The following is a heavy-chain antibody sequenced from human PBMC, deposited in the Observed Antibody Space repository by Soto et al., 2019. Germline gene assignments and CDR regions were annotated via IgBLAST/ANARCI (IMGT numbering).Heavy chain of an antibody. D-gene: IGHD2-2*03. J-gene: IGHJ4*02. CDR1: GGSVSSSSYY. V-gene: IGHV4-61*01. Sequence: SETLSLTCTVSGGSVSSSSYYWGWIRQPKGKGLEWIGYIYYSGSTNYNPSLKSRVTISVDTSKNQFSLKLSSVTAADTAVYYCARDVGWSDYWGQGTLVTVSS. CDR3: ARDVGWSDY. CDR2: IYYSGST.